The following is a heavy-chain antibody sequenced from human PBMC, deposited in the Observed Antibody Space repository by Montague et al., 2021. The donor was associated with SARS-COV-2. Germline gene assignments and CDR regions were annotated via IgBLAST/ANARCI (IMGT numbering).Heavy chain of an antibody. D-gene: IGHD2-21*02. J-gene: IGHJ3*02. V-gene: IGHV4-39*01. CDR1: GGSISSGTYY. CDR3: ARHKRTSEYDDPLTAGPPDVFDI. CDR2: IHYSGIT. Sequence: SETLSLTCSVSGGSISSGTYYWGWVRQAPGKEPDWIGSIHYSGITHYNSPLRSRLTISIDTSNNQFSLNLSSLTAADTGLYYCARHKRTSEYDDPLTAGPPDVFDIWGQGTLVAVS.